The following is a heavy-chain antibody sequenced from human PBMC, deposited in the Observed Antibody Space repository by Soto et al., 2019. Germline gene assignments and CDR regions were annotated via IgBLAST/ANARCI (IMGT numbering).Heavy chain of an antibody. CDR1: GDSVSSPYY. V-gene: IGHV4-4*02. Sequence: QVQLQESGPGLVKPSGTLSLTCAVSGDSVSSPYYWCWVRQSPGKGLEWIGEVFHTGTTSYNPSLSSRVPIPMDKSITQFSLDLSSVTAADTAVYYCARSAGWYAIHAWGPGTLVIVSS. CDR2: VFHTGTT. D-gene: IGHD6-19*01. CDR3: ARSAGWYAIHA. J-gene: IGHJ5*02.